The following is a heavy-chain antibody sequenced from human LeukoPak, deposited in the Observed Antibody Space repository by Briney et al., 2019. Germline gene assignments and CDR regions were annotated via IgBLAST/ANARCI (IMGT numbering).Heavy chain of an antibody. Sequence: GGSLRLSCAASGFTFSSYGMHWVRQAPGKGLEWVAVIWYGGSNKYYADSVKGRFTISRDNSKNTLYLQMNSLRAEDTAVYYCAKDGGYSSSWFDYWGQGTLVTVSS. V-gene: IGHV3-30*02. CDR2: IWYGGSNK. CDR3: AKDGGYSSSWFDY. J-gene: IGHJ4*02. CDR1: GFTFSSYG. D-gene: IGHD6-13*01.